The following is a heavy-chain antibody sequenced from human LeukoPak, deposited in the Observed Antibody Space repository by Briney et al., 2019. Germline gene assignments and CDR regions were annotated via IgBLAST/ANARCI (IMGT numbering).Heavy chain of an antibody. CDR3: ATRDGYIGGLDY. CDR2: ISSSGSTI. D-gene: IGHD5-24*01. J-gene: IGHJ4*02. V-gene: IGHV3-48*03. Sequence: GGSLRLSRAASGFTFSSYEMNWVRQAPGKGLEWVSYISSSGSTIYYADSVKGRFTISRDNAKNSLYLQMNSPRAEDTAVYYCATRDGYIGGLDYWGQGTLVTVSS. CDR1: GFTFSSYE.